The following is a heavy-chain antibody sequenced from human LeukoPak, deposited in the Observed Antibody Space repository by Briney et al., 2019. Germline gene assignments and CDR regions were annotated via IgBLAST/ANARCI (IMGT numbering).Heavy chain of an antibody. CDR1: GASVTGTY. CDR2: TYYGGTT. D-gene: IGHD5-24*01. J-gene: IGHJ4*02. CDR3: ARLGLYDGYTHDS. Sequence: SPSETLSLTCSVSGASVTGTYRSWVRQTPGKGLEWIAYTYYGGTTEYNPSLKSRATISVDTSKNHFSLHLRSVTAADTAVYFCARLGLYDGYTHDSWGQGTLVTVSS. V-gene: IGHV4-59*08.